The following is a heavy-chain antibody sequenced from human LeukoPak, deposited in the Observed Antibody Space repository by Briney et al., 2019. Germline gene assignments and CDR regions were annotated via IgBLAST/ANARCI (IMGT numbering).Heavy chain of an antibody. V-gene: IGHV3-23*01. CDR3: AKGVEMATIIGY. D-gene: IGHD5-24*01. J-gene: IGHJ4*02. CDR1: GFTFSSYA. Sequence: GGSLRLSCAASGFTFSSYAMSWVRQATAQGLEWVSAISGSGGSTYYAYSVKGRFTISRDNSKNTLCLQMNSLRAEDTAIYYCAKGVEMATIIGYWGQGTLVTVSS. CDR2: ISGSGGST.